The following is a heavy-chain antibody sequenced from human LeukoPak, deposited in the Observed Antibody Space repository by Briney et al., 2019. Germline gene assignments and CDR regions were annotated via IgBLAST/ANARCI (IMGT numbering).Heavy chain of an antibody. Sequence: GASVKVSCKASGYTFTSYGISWVRQAPGQGLEWMGWISAYNGNTDYAKKLQGRVTMTTATSTSTAYMELTSLRSDDTAVYYCARGGYCSSTSRYAGCHWFDPWGQGTLVTVSS. CDR3: ARGGYCSSTSRYAGCHWFDP. CDR1: GYTFTSYG. V-gene: IGHV1-18*01. D-gene: IGHD2-2*01. J-gene: IGHJ5*02. CDR2: ISAYNGNT.